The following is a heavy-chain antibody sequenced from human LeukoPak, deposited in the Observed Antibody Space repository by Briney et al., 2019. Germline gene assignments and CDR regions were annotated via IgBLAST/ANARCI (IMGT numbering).Heavy chain of an antibody. CDR1: GFTVSSNS. CDR2: IYTGGGT. CDR3: ARAKDYVWGSYRVYFDY. D-gene: IGHD3-16*02. J-gene: IGHJ4*02. Sequence: GGSLRLSCAASGFTVSSNSMSWVRQAPGKGLEWVSVIYTGGGTSYADSVKGRFTISRDNSKDSLYLQMNSLRAEDTAVYYCARAKDYVWGSYRVYFDYWGQGTLVTVSS. V-gene: IGHV3-53*01.